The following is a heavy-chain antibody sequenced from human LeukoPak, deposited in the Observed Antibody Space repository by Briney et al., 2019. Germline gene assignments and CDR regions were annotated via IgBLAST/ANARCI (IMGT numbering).Heavy chain of an antibody. CDR3: ASCYDSSGYYYYYGMDV. V-gene: IGHV3-30-3*01. CDR2: ISYDGSNK. CDR1: GFTFSSYA. J-gene: IGHJ6*02. Sequence: PGGSLRLSCAASGFTFSSYAMHWVRQAPGKGLEWVAVISYDGSNKYYADSVKGRFTISRDNSKNTLYLQMNSLRAEDTAVYYCASCYDSSGYYYYYGMDVWGQGTTVTVSS. D-gene: IGHD3-22*01.